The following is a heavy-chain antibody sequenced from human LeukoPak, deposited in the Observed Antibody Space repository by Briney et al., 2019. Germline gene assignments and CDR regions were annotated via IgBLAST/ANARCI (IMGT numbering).Heavy chain of an antibody. V-gene: IGHV3-23*01. D-gene: IGHD6-19*01. CDR2: IYNSGAKT. CDR1: GFTFSTYS. J-gene: IGHJ4*02. Sequence: PGGSLRLSCAASGFTFSTYSMTWVRQGPGKGLEWVSSIYNSGAKTFYADSVKGRFTISRDNSKNTLYLQMNSLRVEDTAVYYCAKDVAPDSGWDLDYWGQGTLVTVSS. CDR3: AKDVAPDSGWDLDY.